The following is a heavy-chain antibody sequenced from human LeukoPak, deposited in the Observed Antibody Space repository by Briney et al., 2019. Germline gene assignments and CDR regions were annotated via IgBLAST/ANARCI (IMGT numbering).Heavy chain of an antibody. CDR2: ISGSGGST. J-gene: IGHJ3*02. D-gene: IGHD2-2*02. V-gene: IGHV3-23*01. Sequence: GGSLRLSCAASGFTFSSYAMSWVRQAPGKGLEWVSAISGSGGSTYYADSVKGRFTISRDNSKNTLYLQMNSLRAEDTAVYYCARWAVGYCSSTSCDIPSGAFDIWGQGTVVTVSS. CDR1: GFTFSSYA. CDR3: ARWAVGYCSSTSCDIPSGAFDI.